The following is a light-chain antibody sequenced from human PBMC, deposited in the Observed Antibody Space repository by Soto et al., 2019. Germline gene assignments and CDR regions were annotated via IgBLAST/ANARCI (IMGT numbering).Light chain of an antibody. V-gene: IGKV3-15*01. CDR2: DAS. Sequence: EIEITHFPATLSVSPGERPTLSCRSSQSVGKKLAWYQQKPGQAPRLLTYDASNRAMGVPARFSGSGSGTEFTLTISSLQSEDVAVYHCQQYDIWPPWTFGQGTKVEI. J-gene: IGKJ1*01. CDR1: QSVGKK. CDR3: QQYDIWPPWT.